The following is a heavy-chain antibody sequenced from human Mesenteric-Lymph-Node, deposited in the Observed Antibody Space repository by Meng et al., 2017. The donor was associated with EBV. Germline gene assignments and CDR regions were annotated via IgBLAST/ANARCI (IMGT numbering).Heavy chain of an antibody. V-gene: IGHV1-3*01. CDR1: GYTFTNYA. Sequence: QVHLVQSGAEVKKPWASVKIACKASGYTFTNYALEWVRQTPGQRLEWMGWINVGNGNTKYSQKFEGRVTISRDTSANTAYVELSSLRSEDTAVYYCARIRGIDSSTDYWGQGTLVTVPS. J-gene: IGHJ4*02. CDR3: ARIRGIDSSTDY. CDR2: INVGNGNT. D-gene: IGHD2-2*01.